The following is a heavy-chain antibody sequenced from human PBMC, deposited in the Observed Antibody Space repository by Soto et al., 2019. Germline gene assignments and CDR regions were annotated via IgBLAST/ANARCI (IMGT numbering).Heavy chain of an antibody. D-gene: IGHD5-18*01. CDR3: ARDLGYSYGSDRSGY. CDR2: ISSSSSYI. J-gene: IGHJ4*02. Sequence: GGSLRLSCAASGFTFSSYSMNWVRQAPGKGLEWVSSISSSSSYIYYAGSVKGRFTISRDNAKNSLYLQMNSLRAEDTAVYYCARDLGYSYGSDRSGYWGQGTLVTVSS. V-gene: IGHV3-21*01. CDR1: GFTFSSYS.